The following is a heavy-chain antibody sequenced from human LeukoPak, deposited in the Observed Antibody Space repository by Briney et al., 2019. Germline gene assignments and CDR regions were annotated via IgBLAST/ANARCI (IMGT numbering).Heavy chain of an antibody. CDR3: TRSRVSRSYFDYHSGMDV. CDR1: GGSISSGDYY. Sequence: SETLSLTCTVSGGSISSGDYYWSWLRQPPGKGLEWIGYVYYSGNTYYNPSLKSRVTISVDTSKNQFSLKLSSVTAADTAVYYCTRSRVSRSYFDYHSGMDVWGQGTTVIVS. CDR2: VYYSGNT. D-gene: IGHD1-26*01. J-gene: IGHJ6*02. V-gene: IGHV4-30-4*01.